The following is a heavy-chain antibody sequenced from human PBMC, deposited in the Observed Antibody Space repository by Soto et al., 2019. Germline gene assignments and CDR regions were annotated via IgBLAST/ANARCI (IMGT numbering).Heavy chain of an antibody. CDR3: ASYIYDSSGYYHYYYGMDV. J-gene: IGHJ6*02. D-gene: IGHD3-22*01. V-gene: IGHV4-34*01. CDR2: INHSGST. Sequence: PGKGLEWIGEINHSGSTNYNPSLKSRVTISVDTSKNQFSLKLSSVTAADTAVYYCASYIYDSSGYYHYYYGMDVWGQGTTV.